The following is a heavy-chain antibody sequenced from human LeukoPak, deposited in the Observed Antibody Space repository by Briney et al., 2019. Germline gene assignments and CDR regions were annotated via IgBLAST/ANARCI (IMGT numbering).Heavy chain of an antibody. Sequence: SETLSLTCTVSGGSISSSSYYWGWIRQPPGKGLEWIGSIYYSGSTYYNPSLKSRVTISVDTSKNQFSLQLNSVTPEDTAVYYCARGGGHMITFGGVIVLDAFDIWGQGTMVTVSS. D-gene: IGHD3-16*02. J-gene: IGHJ3*02. V-gene: IGHV4-39*07. CDR1: GGSISSSSYY. CDR3: ARGGGHMITFGGVIVLDAFDI. CDR2: IYYSGST.